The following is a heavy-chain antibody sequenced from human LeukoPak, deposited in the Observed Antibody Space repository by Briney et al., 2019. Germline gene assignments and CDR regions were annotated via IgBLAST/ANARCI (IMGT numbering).Heavy chain of an antibody. D-gene: IGHD5-12*01. CDR1: GGSISSYY. V-gene: IGHV4-59*01. CDR3: ARDRRGYDLGRYYYYMDV. Sequence: SETLSLTCTVSGGSISSYYWSWIRQPPGKGPEWIGYIYYSGSTNYNPSLKSRVTISVDTSKNQFSLKLSSVTAADTAVYYCARDRRGYDLGRYYYYMDVWGKGTTVTVSS. CDR2: IYYSGST. J-gene: IGHJ6*03.